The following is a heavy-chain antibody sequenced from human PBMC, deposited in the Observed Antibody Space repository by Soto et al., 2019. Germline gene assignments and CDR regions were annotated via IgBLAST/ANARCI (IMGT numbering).Heavy chain of an antibody. Sequence: SETLSLTYTVSGGSISSSTYYWGWTRQPPGKGLEWIGSIHYSGRTYSNSSLKSRVTITVDTSKNQFSLKLSSVTAADTAVYYCARHEVDSRGDWLDPWGRGTLVTVSS. CDR1: GGSISSSTYY. D-gene: IGHD3-9*01. J-gene: IGHJ5*02. CDR3: ARHEVDSRGDWLDP. V-gene: IGHV4-39*01. CDR2: IHYSGRT.